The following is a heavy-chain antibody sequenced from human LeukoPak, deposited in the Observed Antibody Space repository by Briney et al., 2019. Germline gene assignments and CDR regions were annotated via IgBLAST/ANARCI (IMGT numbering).Heavy chain of an antibody. Sequence: SETLSLTCTVSGGSISSSSYYWGWIRQPPGKGLEWIGSIYYSGSTYYSPSLKSRVTISIDTSKNQFSLKLSSVTATDTAVYYCAREIAVTGTLRFDPWGQGTLVTVSS. J-gene: IGHJ5*02. CDR3: AREIAVTGTLRFDP. V-gene: IGHV4-39*07. D-gene: IGHD6-19*01. CDR1: GGSISSSSYY. CDR2: IYYSGST.